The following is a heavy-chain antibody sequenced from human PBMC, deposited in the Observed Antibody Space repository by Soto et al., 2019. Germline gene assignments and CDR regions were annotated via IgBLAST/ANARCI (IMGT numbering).Heavy chain of an antibody. J-gene: IGHJ4*02. V-gene: IGHV4-39*01. CDR1: GGSISGGGYS. Sequence: SETMCVTWAVAGGSISGGGYSWGWFRQPPGKGLEWIGSIIYSGDSMYNPSLKSRRSLLVDTSKNQLSLKLRSVTAADKGGDYCASHAQWILRAYWGQASLVT. CDR2: IIYSGDS. D-gene: IGHD5-18*01. CDR3: ASHAQWILRAY.